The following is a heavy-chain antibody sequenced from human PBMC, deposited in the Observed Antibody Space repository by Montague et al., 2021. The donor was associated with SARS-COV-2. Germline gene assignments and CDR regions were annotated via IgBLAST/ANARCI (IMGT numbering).Heavy chain of an antibody. CDR1: GTSFSGYY. V-gene: IGHV4-34*01. D-gene: IGHD3-10*01. Sequence: SXTLSLTCAVHGTSFSGYYWNWIRQPPGKGLEWIGEINHGGSTKYSPSLKSRLTISADTSKNQFSLKLTSVAAADTAVYYCARLRDGVVPSPTLGVGPYYSYYYMDVWGRGTLVTVSS. CDR2: INHGGST. J-gene: IGHJ6*03. CDR3: ARLRDGVVPSPTLGVGPYYSYYYMDV.